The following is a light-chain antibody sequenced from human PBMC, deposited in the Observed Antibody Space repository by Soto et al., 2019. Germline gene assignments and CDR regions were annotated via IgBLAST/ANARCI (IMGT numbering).Light chain of an antibody. CDR1: SSDIGGYNY. CDR3: SSYTGTSTLYV. CDR2: EVS. J-gene: IGLJ1*01. Sequence: QSVLTQPASVSGSPGQSITISCTGASSDIGGYNYVSWYQQHPGKAPKLMIYEVSNRPSGVSNRFSGSKSDNTASLTISGLQAEDEADYYCSSYTGTSTLYVFGTGTKVTVL. V-gene: IGLV2-14*01.